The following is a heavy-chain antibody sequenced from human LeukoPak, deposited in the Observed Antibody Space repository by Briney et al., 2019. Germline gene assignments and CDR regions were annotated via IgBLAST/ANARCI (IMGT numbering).Heavy chain of an antibody. CDR1: GYTFTSYG. V-gene: IGHV1-18*01. CDR3: ARGYSGSRDGLCEDY. Sequence: GASVKVSCKASGYTFTSYGISWVRQAPGQGLEWMGWISAYNGNTNYAQKLQGRVTMTTDTSTSTAYMELSSLRSEDTAVYYCARGYSGSRDGLCEDYWGQGTLVTVSS. J-gene: IGHJ4*02. D-gene: IGHD1-26*01. CDR2: ISAYNGNT.